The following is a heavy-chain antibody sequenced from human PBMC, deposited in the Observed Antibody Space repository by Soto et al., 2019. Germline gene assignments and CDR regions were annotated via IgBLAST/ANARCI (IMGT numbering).Heavy chain of an antibody. V-gene: IGHV4-34*01. J-gene: IGHJ4*02. CDR2: INHSGST. D-gene: IGHD2-2*01. Sequence: QVQLQQWGAGLLKPSETLSLTCAVYGGSFSGYYWSWIRQPPGKGLEWIGEINHSGSTNYNPSLKSRVTISVDTSKNQFSLKLSSVTAADTAVYYCAREGVDCSSTSCSRNVYWGQGTLVTVSS. CDR3: AREGVDCSSTSCSRNVY. CDR1: GGSFSGYY.